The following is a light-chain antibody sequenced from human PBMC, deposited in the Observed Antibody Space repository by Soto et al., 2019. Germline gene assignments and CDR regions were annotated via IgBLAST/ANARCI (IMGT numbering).Light chain of an antibody. CDR2: DVG. Sequence: QSVLTQPASVSGSPGQSITISCTGTSSDVGGYNYVSWYQQPPGKAPKLMIYDVGNRPSGVSNRFSGSKSGNTASLTISGLQTEDEADFYRSSSTSITTAVFGGGTKVTVL. CDR3: SSSTSITTAV. V-gene: IGLV2-14*01. CDR1: SSDVGGYNY. J-gene: IGLJ3*02.